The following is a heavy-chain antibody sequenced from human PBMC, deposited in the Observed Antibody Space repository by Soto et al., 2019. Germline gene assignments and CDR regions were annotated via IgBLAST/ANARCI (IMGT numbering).Heavy chain of an antibody. CDR1: GYTLTELS. CDR3: GTSLLRPYYMDV. D-gene: IGHD6-25*01. J-gene: IGHJ6*03. V-gene: IGHV1-24*01. Sequence: ASVKVSCKVSGYTLTELSMHWVRQAPGKGLEWMGGFDPEDGETIYAQKFQGRVTMTEDTSTDTAYMELSSLRSEDTAVYYCGTSLLRPYYMDVWGKGTTVTVSS. CDR2: FDPEDGET.